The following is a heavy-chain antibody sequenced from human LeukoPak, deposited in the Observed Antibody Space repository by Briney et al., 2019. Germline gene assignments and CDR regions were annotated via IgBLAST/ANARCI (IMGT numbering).Heavy chain of an antibody. Sequence: GGSLRLSCAASGFTFSSYAMSWVRQAPGKGLEWVSAISGSGGSTYYADSVKGRFTISRDNSKNTLYLQMNSLRAEDTAIYYCAKDPYSSSWYNWFDPWGQGTLVTVSS. CDR1: GFTFSSYA. CDR3: AKDPYSSSWYNWFDP. J-gene: IGHJ5*02. V-gene: IGHV3-23*01. D-gene: IGHD6-13*01. CDR2: ISGSGGST.